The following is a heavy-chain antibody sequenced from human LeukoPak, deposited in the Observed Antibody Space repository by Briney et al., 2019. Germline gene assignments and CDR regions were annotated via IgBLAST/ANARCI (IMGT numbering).Heavy chain of an antibody. CDR1: GFTFDDYA. D-gene: IGHD3-10*01. Sequence: GGSLRLSCAASGFTFDDYAMHWVRQAPGKGLEWASGISWNSGSIGYADSVKGRFTISRDNAKNSLYLQMNSLRAEDMALYYCAKAVRLWSYAFDIWGQGTMVTVSS. CDR3: AKAVRLWSYAFDI. V-gene: IGHV3-9*03. J-gene: IGHJ3*02. CDR2: ISWNSGSI.